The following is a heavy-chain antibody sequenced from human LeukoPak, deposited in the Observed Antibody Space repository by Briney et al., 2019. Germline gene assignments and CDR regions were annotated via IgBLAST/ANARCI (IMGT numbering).Heavy chain of an antibody. CDR3: AKDPPSSVWPAFES. Sequence: GGSLRLSCAASGFTVTRYAMSWVRQAPGEGLDWVAAINNNNNPYYADSVRGRFTISRDTYGNTLYLQMNHLRAGDTAIYYCAKDPPSSVWPAFESWGHGTLVTVYS. J-gene: IGHJ4*01. CDR1: GFTVTRYA. CDR2: INNNNNP. V-gene: IGHV3-23*05. D-gene: IGHD6-13*01.